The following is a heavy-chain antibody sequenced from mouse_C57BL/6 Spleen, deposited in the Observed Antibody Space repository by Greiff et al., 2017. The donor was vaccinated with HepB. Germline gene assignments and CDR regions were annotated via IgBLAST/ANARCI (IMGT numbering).Heavy chain of an antibody. J-gene: IGHJ2*01. CDR1: GYAFSSSW. Sequence: VKLVESGPELVKPGASVKISCKASGYAFSSSWMNWVKQRPGKGLEWIGRIYPGDGDTNYNGKFKSKATLTADKSSSTAYMQLSSLTSEDSAVYFCARYITTPYYFDYWGQGTTLTVSS. CDR2: IYPGDGDT. V-gene: IGHV1-82*01. D-gene: IGHD1-1*01. CDR3: ARYITTPYYFDY.